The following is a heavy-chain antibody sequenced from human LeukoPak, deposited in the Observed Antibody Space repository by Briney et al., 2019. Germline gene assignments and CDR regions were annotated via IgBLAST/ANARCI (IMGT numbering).Heavy chain of an antibody. Sequence: SETLSLTCAVYGGSFSGYYWSWIRQPPGKGLEWIGEINHSGSTNYNPSLKSRVTISVDTSKNQFSLKLSSVTAADTAVYYCARGEWELSYWGQGTLATVSS. V-gene: IGHV4-34*01. CDR3: ARGEWELSY. CDR1: GGSFSGYY. J-gene: IGHJ4*02. CDR2: INHSGST. D-gene: IGHD1-26*01.